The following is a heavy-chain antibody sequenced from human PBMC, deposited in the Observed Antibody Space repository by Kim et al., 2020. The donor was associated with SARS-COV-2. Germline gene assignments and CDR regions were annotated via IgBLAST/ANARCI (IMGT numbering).Heavy chain of an antibody. V-gene: IGHV1-69*13. D-gene: IGHD3-10*01. Sequence: SVKVSCKASGGTFSSYAISWVRQAPGQGLEWMGGIIPIFGTANYAQKFQGRVTITADESTSTAYMELSSLRSEDTAVYYCARGALGGSGSYSTYYYYYYGMDVWGQGTTVTVSS. J-gene: IGHJ6*02. CDR1: GGTFSSYA. CDR3: ARGALGGSGSYSTYYYYYYGMDV. CDR2: IIPIFGTA.